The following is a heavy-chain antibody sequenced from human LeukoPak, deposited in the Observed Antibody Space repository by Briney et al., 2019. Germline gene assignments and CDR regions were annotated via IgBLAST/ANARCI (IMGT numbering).Heavy chain of an antibody. D-gene: IGHD6-19*01. V-gene: IGHV3-30-3*01. CDR3: ARGTPSSSGWLYYGMDV. CDR1: GFTFSSYA. Sequence: SLRLSCAASGFTFSSYAMHWVRQAPGKGLEWVAVISYDGSNKYYADSVKGRFTISRDNSKNTLYLQMNSLRVEDTAVYYCARGTPSSSGWLYYGMDVWGQGTTVTVSS. J-gene: IGHJ6*02. CDR2: ISYDGSNK.